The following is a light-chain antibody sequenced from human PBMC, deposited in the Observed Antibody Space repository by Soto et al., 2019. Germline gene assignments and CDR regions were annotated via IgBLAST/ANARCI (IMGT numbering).Light chain of an antibody. CDR3: QQSYSTPRT. V-gene: IGKV1-39*01. J-gene: IGKJ1*01. CDR2: AAS. Sequence: IQMTQSPSSLSASVVYRVTIASRASQSISSYLNWYQQKPGKAPKLLIYAASSLQSGVPSRFSGSGSGTDFTLTISSLQPEDFATYYCQQSYSTPRTFGQGTKVDIK. CDR1: QSISSY.